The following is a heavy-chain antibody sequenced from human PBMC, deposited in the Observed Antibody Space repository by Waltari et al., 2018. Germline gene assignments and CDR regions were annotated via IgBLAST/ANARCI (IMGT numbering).Heavy chain of an antibody. Sequence: QVQLQESGPGLVKPSQTLSLTCTVSGGSISSGSYYWSWIRQPAGKGLEWIGRIYTSGSTNYNPSLKSRVTISVDTSKNQFSLKLSSVTAADTAVYYCARAVGSSGQTLDYWGQGTLVTVSS. CDR1: GGSISSGSYY. D-gene: IGHD6-19*01. CDR3: ARAVGSSGQTLDY. V-gene: IGHV4-61*02. CDR2: IYTSGST. J-gene: IGHJ4*02.